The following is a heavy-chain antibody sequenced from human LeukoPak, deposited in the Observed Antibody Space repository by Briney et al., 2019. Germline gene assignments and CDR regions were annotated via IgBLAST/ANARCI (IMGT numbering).Heavy chain of an antibody. D-gene: IGHD6-13*01. Sequence: ASVKVSCKTSGYTFSVYDINWLRQVAGQGLEWMGWMNSNYGNTGYALKFQHRVTMTMNTSIDTAYMELNSLTSEDTAVYYCARRISALGTGFWFDPWGQGTQVTVSS. CDR1: GYTFSVYD. CDR3: ARRISALGTGFWFDP. J-gene: IGHJ5*02. CDR2: MNSNYGNT. V-gene: IGHV1-8*01.